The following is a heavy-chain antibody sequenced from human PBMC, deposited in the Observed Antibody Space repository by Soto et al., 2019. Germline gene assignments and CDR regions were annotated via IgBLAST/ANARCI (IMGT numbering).Heavy chain of an antibody. Sequence: SVKVSCKTSGGTFSSYAISWVRQAPGQGLEWMGGIIPIFGTANYAQKFQGRVTITADESTSTAYMELSSLRSEDTAVYYCANTWPDTIRGGSYLHAFDIWGQGTMVTVSS. CDR1: GGTFSSYA. V-gene: IGHV1-69*13. CDR2: IIPIFGTA. CDR3: ANTWPDTIRGGSYLHAFDI. D-gene: IGHD1-26*01. J-gene: IGHJ3*02.